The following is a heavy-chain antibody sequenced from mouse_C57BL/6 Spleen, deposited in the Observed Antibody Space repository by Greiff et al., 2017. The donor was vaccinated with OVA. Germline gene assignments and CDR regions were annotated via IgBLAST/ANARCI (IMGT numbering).Heavy chain of an antibody. CDR2: INPNNGGT. CDR3: AGGRGRGLDY. Sequence: EVQLQQSGPELVKPGASVKISCKASGYTFTDYYMNWVKQSHGQSLEWIGDINPNNGGTSYNQKFKGKATLTVDKSSSTAYMELRSLTSEDAAVYYCAGGRGRGLDYWGQGTTLTVSS. V-gene: IGHV1-26*01. J-gene: IGHJ2*01. CDR1: GYTFTDYY. D-gene: IGHD3-3*01.